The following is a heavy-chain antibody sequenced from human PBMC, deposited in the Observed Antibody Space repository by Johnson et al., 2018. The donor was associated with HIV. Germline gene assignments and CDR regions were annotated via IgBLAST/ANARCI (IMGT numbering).Heavy chain of an antibody. CDR2: IWYDGSNK. V-gene: IGHV3-33*03. CDR3: AKDRRSSSLDAFDI. CDR1: GFTFSSYG. J-gene: IGHJ3*02. D-gene: IGHD6-13*01. Sequence: QVQLVESGGGVVQPGRSLRLSCAASGFTFSSYGMHCVRQAPGKGLEWVAVIWYDGSNKYYADSVKGRFTISRDNSKNTLYLQMNSLRAEDTAVYYCAKDRRSSSLDAFDIWGQGTMVTVSS.